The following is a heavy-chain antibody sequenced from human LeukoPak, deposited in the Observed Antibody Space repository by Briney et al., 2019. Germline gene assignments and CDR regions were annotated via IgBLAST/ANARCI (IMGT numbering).Heavy chain of an antibody. D-gene: IGHD3-22*01. CDR3: ARPTYYYDSSGYSYEGLDV. V-gene: IGHV1-8*02. CDR1: GYTFTGYY. CDR2: INPNSGNT. J-gene: IGHJ6*02. Sequence: GASVKVSCKASGYTFTGYYMHWVRQAPGQGLEWMGWINPNSGNTGYAQKFQGRVTMTRNTSISTAYMELSSLRSEDTAVYYCARPTYYYDSSGYSYEGLDVWGQGTTVTVSS.